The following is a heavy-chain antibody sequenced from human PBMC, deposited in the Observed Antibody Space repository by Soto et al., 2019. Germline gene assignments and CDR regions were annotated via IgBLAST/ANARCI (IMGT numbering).Heavy chain of an antibody. J-gene: IGHJ6*02. Sequence: QVQLGESGAEVKKPGASVKVSCKASGYTFTPYGLSWVRQAPGQGLEWMAWLRVYNGLTSYAQKFQGRVSLTTDTWTTTAYKELRHLISADTAVSYCARDRAETVGGGYSYGMDVGGQGTTVTFSS. V-gene: IGHV1-18*01. CDR2: LRVYNGLT. D-gene: IGHD3-16*01. CDR3: ARDRAETVGGGYSYGMDV. CDR1: GYTFTPYG.